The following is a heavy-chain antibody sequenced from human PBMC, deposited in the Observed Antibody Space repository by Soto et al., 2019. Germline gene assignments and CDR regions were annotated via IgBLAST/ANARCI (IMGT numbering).Heavy chain of an antibody. D-gene: IGHD4-17*01. CDR2: ISSSSSYI. Sequence: GGSLRLSCAASGFTFGSYSMNWVRQAPGKGLEWVSSISSSSSYIYYADSVKGRFTISRDNAKNSLYLQMNSLRAEDTAVYYCARDLEGPDDYGYDYWGQGTLVTVSS. J-gene: IGHJ4*02. V-gene: IGHV3-21*01. CDR1: GFTFGSYS. CDR3: ARDLEGPDDYGYDY.